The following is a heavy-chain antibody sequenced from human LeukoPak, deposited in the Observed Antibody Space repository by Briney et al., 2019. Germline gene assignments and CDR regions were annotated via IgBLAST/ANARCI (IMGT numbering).Heavy chain of an antibody. D-gene: IGHD2-21*02. CDR2: ISASGGKT. Sequence: GGSLRLSCAASGFTFSSCALSWVRQAPGKGLEWVSAISASGGKTWYVDSMKGRFTTSRDNSKNTLYLQMNSPRAEDTAVYYCAKDPIVFNSGDYYLGAFNIWGQGTMVTVSS. V-gene: IGHV3-23*01. CDR3: AKDPIVFNSGDYYLGAFNI. CDR1: GFTFSSCA. J-gene: IGHJ3*02.